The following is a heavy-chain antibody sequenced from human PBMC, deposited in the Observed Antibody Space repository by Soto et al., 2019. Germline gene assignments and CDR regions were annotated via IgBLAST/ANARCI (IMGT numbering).Heavy chain of an antibody. Sequence: QVQLVQSAGEVKKPGASVKVSCKASGYSFTSYGISWVRRAPGQGLEWMGWISPYNGHTQFVQRFQGRVTMTTDTSTKTAYMELRNLRSDDTAHYYCARDPTANRASVYFDLWGRGTLVNVSS. CDR2: ISPYNGHT. CDR1: GYSFTSYG. V-gene: IGHV1-18*01. J-gene: IGHJ2*01. D-gene: IGHD1-1*01. CDR3: ARDPTANRASVYFDL.